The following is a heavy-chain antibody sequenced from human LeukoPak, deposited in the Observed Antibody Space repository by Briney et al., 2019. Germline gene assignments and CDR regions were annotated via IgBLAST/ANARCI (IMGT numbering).Heavy chain of an antibody. Sequence: GGSLRLSCAASGFTFSSYAMHWVRQAPGKGLEWVAVISYDGRNKYYADSVKGRFTISRDNSKNTLYLQMNSLTAEDTAIYYCVSGGDYHVRLCTYWGQGTLVTVSS. J-gene: IGHJ4*01. D-gene: IGHD4-17*01. CDR2: ISYDGRNK. V-gene: IGHV3-30-3*01. CDR1: GFTFSSYA. CDR3: VSGGDYHVRLCTY.